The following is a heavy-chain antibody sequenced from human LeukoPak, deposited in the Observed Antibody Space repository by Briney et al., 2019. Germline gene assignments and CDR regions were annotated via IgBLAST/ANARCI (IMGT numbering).Heavy chain of an antibody. D-gene: IGHD2-2*01. CDR1: GGSISSYY. CDR3: ARGPHDNCSSTSCYQSFGIDI. Sequence: PSETLSLTCTVSGGSISSYYWSWIRQPPGKGLEWIGYIYYSGSTNYNPSLKSRVTISVDTSKNQFSLKLSSVTAADTAVYYCARGPHDNCSSTSCYQSFGIDIWGQGTMVTVSS. CDR2: IYYSGST. V-gene: IGHV4-59*01. J-gene: IGHJ3*02.